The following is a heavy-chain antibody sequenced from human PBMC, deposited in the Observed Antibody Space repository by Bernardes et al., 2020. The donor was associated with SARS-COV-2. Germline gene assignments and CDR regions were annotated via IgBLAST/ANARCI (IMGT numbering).Heavy chain of an antibody. V-gene: IGHV3-74*01. CDR2: TNSDGSST. J-gene: IGHJ5*02. CDR3: ARDLGYCTNGVCSP. D-gene: IGHD2-8*01. Sequence: GGSLRLSCAASGFTFSSSWMHWVRQAPGKGLVWVSRTNSDGSSTNYADSVKGRFTISRDNAKNTLYLQMNSLRAEDTAVYYCARDLGYCTNGVCSPWGQGTLVTASS. CDR1: GFTFSSSW.